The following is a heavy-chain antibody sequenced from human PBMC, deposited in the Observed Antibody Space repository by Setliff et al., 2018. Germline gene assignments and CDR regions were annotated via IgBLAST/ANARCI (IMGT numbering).Heavy chain of an antibody. J-gene: IGHJ4*02. V-gene: IGHV5-51*01. Sequence: PGESLKISCEGSGYSFTNYWIAWVRQMPGKGLEWMGIIYPGDSDTKYSPSFQGQVTISADKSISTAYLQWSSLKASDTAMYYCARRQKTYGSGGYSQFDYWGQGTLVTVSS. CDR3: ARRQKTYGSGGYSQFDY. CDR2: IYPGDSDT. CDR1: GYSFTNYW. D-gene: IGHD3-10*01.